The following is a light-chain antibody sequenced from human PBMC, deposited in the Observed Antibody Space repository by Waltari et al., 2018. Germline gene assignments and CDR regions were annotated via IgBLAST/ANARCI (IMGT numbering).Light chain of an antibody. J-gene: IGKJ1*01. V-gene: IGKV3-20*01. Sequence: IVLTQSPGTLSLSPGERATLSCRASQSVSRFLAWYQQKPGQAPKLLIYGSSTRATGIPHRFTGSGFGTDFSLNNSSLEPEDFAIYFCQHYVRLPSTFGQGTKVEIK. CDR1: QSVSRF. CDR3: QHYVRLPST. CDR2: GSS.